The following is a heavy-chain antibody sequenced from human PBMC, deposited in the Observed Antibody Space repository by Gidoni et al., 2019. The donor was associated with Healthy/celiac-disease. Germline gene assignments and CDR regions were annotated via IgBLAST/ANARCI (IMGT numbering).Heavy chain of an antibody. CDR2: INHSGST. J-gene: IGHJ4*01. D-gene: IGHD6-13*01. CDR3: ARGWGYSSSWYAFDD. Sequence: QVQLQQWGAGMLKPSETLSLTCAVYGGSFSGYYWSWIRQPPGKGLEWIREINHSGSTNYNPSLKSRVPISVDTSKNQFSLKLSSVTAADTAVYYCARGWGYSSSWYAFDDWGHGTLVTVSS. V-gene: IGHV4-34*01. CDR1: GGSFSGYY.